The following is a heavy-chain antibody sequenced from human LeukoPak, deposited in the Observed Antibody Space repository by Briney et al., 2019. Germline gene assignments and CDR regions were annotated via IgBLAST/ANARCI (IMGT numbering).Heavy chain of an antibody. CDR2: ISSSGSTI. V-gene: IGHV3-11*04. CDR3: AKIGEFLEWLLQPDY. Sequence: GGSLRLSCAASGFTFSDYYMSWIRQAPGKGLEWVSYISSSGSTIYYADSVKGRFTISRDNAKNSLYLQMNSLRAEDTAVYYCAKIGEFLEWLLQPDYWGQGTLVTVSS. D-gene: IGHD3-3*01. J-gene: IGHJ4*02. CDR1: GFTFSDYY.